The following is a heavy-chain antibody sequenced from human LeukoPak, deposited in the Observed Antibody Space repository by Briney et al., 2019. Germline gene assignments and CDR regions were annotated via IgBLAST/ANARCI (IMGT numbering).Heavy chain of an antibody. CDR3: ARLPVSSGYYYVDY. CDR1: GSSFTSYW. D-gene: IGHD3-22*01. V-gene: IGHV5-51*01. Sequence: GESLKISCKGSGSSFTSYWIGWVRQMPGKGLEWMGIIYPGDSDSRYSPSFQGQDTISADKSISTAYLQWSSLKASDTAMYYCARLPVSSGYYYVDYWGQGTLVTVSS. J-gene: IGHJ4*02. CDR2: IYPGDSDS.